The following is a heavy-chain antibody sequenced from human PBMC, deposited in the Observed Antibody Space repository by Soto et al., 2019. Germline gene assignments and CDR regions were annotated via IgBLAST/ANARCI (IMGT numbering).Heavy chain of an antibody. D-gene: IGHD3-3*01. CDR2: ISSSGRRT. CDR3: AQVAKSGVVIAYFDS. J-gene: IGHJ4*02. V-gene: IGHV3-23*01. Sequence: GGSLRLSCGTSGFTFANFGMGWVRQAPGKGLYWVSGISSSGRRTYYADSVKGRFTISRDNSKNTLYLQMDSLRADDTAVYYFAQVAKSGVVIAYFDSWGQGSLVTVSS. CDR1: GFTFANFG.